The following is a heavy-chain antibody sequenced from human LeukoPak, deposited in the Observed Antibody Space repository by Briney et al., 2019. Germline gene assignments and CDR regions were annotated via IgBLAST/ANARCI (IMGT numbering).Heavy chain of an antibody. J-gene: IGHJ6*03. V-gene: IGHV4-39*07. CDR1: GGSISSSYY. CDR2: KYYRGST. CDR3: ARIAGGLYFYYYYMDV. D-gene: IGHD3-16*01. Sequence: SETLSLTCTVSGGSISSSYYWGWIRQPPGKGLEWIGNKYYRGSTYYNPSLKGRVTISVDTSKNQFSLNLTSVTAADTAVYYCARIAGGLYFYYYYMDVWGKGTTVTVSS.